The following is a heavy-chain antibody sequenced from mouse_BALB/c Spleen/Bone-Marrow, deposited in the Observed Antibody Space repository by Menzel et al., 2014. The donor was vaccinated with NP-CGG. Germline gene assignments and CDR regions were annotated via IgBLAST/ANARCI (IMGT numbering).Heavy chain of an antibody. J-gene: IGHJ2*01. V-gene: IGHV2-6-7*01. Sequence: VKLMESGPGLVAPSQSLSITCTVSGFSLTVYGVNWVRQHPGKGLEWLGMIWGDGITDYNSALKSRLSISKDDSKSXVFLKMNSLQTDDTARYYCAREGNYFDYWGQGTTLTVSS. CDR2: IWGDGIT. CDR1: GFSLTVYG. CDR3: AREGNYFDY.